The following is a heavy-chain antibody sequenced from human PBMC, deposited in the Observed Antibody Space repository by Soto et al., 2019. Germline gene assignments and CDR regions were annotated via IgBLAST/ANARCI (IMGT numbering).Heavy chain of an antibody. J-gene: IGHJ3*02. CDR3: AILLLVLYDFWSGYYTGDAFDI. D-gene: IGHD3-3*01. CDR2: IKQDGSEK. V-gene: IGHV3-7*05. CDR1: GFTFSSYW. Sequence: GGSLRLSCAASGFTFSSYWMSWVRQAPGKGLEWVANIKQDGSEKYYVDSVKGRFTISRDNAKNSLYLQMNSLRAEGTAVYYCAILLLVLYDFWSGYYTGDAFDIWGQGTMVTVSS.